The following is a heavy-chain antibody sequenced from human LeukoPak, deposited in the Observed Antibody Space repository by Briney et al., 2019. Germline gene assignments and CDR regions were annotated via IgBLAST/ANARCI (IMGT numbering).Heavy chain of an antibody. J-gene: IGHJ6*02. D-gene: IGHD3-22*01. CDR1: GGTFSSYG. CDR2: IIPILGIA. V-gene: IGHV1-69*04. Sequence: ASVKVSCKASGGTFSSYGISWVRQAPGQGLEWMGRIIPILGIANYAQKFQGRVTITADKSTSTAYMELSSLRSEDTAVYYCARGRRSYYYDSSGEKYYYYGMDVWGQGTTVTVSS. CDR3: ARGRRSYYYDSSGEKYYYYGMDV.